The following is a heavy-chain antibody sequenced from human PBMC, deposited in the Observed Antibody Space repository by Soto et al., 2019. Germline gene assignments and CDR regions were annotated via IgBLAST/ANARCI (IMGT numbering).Heavy chain of an antibody. D-gene: IGHD3-3*01. CDR3: ASLHTIFGVVIQYYYYGMDV. V-gene: IGHV4-30-4*01. Sequence: SETLSLTCTVSGGSISSGDYYWSWIRQPPGKGLERIGYIYYSGSTYYNPSLKSRVTISVDTSKNQFSLKLSSVTAADTAVYYCASLHTIFGVVIQYYYYGMDVWGQGTTVTVS. J-gene: IGHJ6*02. CDR2: IYYSGST. CDR1: GGSISSGDYY.